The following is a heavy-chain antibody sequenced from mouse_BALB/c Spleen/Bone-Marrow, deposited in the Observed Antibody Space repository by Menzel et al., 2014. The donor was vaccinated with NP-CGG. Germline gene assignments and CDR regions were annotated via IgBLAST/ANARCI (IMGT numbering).Heavy chain of an antibody. Sequence: VQLQQPGAELVKPGASVKLSCTASGFNIKDTYMHWVKQRPEQGLEWIGRIDPANGNTKYGPKFQGKATITADTSSNTAYLQLSSLTSEDTAVYYCARGYYDYDLDYWGQGTTLTVSS. CDR1: GFNIKDTY. D-gene: IGHD2-4*01. CDR3: ARGYYDYDLDY. CDR2: IDPANGNT. V-gene: IGHV14-3*02. J-gene: IGHJ2*01.